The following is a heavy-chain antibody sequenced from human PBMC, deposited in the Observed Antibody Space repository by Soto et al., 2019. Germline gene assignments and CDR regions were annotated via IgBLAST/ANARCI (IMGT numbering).Heavy chain of an antibody. CDR1: GGTFSSYA. Sequence: SVKVSCRASGGTFSSYAISWVRQAPGQGLEWMGGIIPIFGTANYAQKFQGRVSMTWDTSLKTAYLELSSLMSEDTAVYYCARPPGYISDWYYFDLWGQGTQVTVSS. D-gene: IGHD3-9*01. CDR3: ARPPGYISDWYYFDL. J-gene: IGHJ4*02. V-gene: IGHV1-69*06. CDR2: IIPIFGTA.